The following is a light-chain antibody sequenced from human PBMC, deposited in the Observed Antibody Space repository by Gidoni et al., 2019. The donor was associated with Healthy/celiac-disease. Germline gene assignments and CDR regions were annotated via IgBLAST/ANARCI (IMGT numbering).Light chain of an antibody. Sequence: DIVMTQSPLSLPVTPGEPASISCRSSQSLLHSNGYNYLDWYLQKPGQSPQLLIYLGSNRASGVPDRFRGSGSGTDFTLKISRVEAEDVGVYYCMQALKTPSTFGQGTRLEIK. CDR1: QSLLHSNGYNY. CDR2: LGS. CDR3: MQALKTPST. J-gene: IGKJ5*01. V-gene: IGKV2-28*01.